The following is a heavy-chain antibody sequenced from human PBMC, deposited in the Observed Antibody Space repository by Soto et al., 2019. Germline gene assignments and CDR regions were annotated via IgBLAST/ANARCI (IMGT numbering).Heavy chain of an antibody. Sequence: GGSLRLSCAASGFTFSSYVMHWARQAPGKGLVWVSSINHDGSITSYADSVKGRFTISRDNAKNTLYLQMDSLRAEDTAVYYCATDLNWKVDYWGQGTLVTVSS. CDR1: GFTFSSYV. CDR3: ATDLNWKVDY. J-gene: IGHJ4*02. V-gene: IGHV3-74*01. CDR2: INHDGSIT. D-gene: IGHD1-1*01.